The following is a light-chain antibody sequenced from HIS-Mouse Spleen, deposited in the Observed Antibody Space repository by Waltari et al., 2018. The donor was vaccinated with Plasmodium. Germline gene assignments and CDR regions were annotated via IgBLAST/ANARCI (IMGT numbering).Light chain of an antibody. Sequence: QSALTQPRSVSGSPGPSVPLPCPGTSSYVGGYNYVSWSQQHPGKAPKLMIYDVSKRPSGVPDRFSGSKSGNTASLTISGLQAEDEADYYCCSYAGSYTWVFGGGTKLTVL. CDR1: SSYVGGYNY. V-gene: IGLV2-11*02. CDR2: DVS. CDR3: CSYAGSYTWV. J-gene: IGLJ3*02.